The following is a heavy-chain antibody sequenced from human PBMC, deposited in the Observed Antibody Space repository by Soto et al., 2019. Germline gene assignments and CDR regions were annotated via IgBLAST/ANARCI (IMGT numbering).Heavy chain of an antibody. D-gene: IGHD2-15*01. CDR3: ARALPDIENDGMDV. CDR1: GFTFSSYD. Sequence: VGSLRLSCAASGFTFSSYDMHWVRQATGKGLEWVSAIGTAGDPYYPGSVKGRFTISRENAKNSLYLQMNSLRAGDTAVYYCARALPDIENDGMDVWGQGTTVTVSS. V-gene: IGHV3-13*05. J-gene: IGHJ6*02. CDR2: IGTAGDP.